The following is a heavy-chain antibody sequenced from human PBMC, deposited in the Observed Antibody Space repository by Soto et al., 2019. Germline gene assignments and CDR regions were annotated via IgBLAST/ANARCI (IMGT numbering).Heavy chain of an antibody. V-gene: IGHV1-3*01. CDR3: ARVGVRSSGWYSLDY. D-gene: IGHD6-19*01. Sequence: EASVKVSCKASGYTFTSYAMHWVRQAPGQRLEWMGWINAGNGNTKYSQKFQGRVTITRDTSASTAYMELSSLRSEDTAVYYCARVGVRSSGWYSLDYWGQGTLVTVSS. CDR2: INAGNGNT. J-gene: IGHJ4*02. CDR1: GYTFTSYA.